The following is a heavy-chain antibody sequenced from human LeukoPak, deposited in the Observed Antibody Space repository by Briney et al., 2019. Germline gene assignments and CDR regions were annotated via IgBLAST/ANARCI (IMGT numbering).Heavy chain of an antibody. CDR3: SGSWYYFDY. V-gene: IGHV3-15*01. J-gene: IGHJ4*02. CDR2: IKSKTDGGKT. Sequence: PGGSLRLSCAASGFTFSNAWMSWVRQAPGKGLEWVGRIKSKTDGGKTDYAAHVKGRFTISRDDSKNTLYLQMNSLKTEDTAVYYCSGSWYYFDYWGQGTLVTVSS. CDR1: GFTFSNAW. D-gene: IGHD6-13*01.